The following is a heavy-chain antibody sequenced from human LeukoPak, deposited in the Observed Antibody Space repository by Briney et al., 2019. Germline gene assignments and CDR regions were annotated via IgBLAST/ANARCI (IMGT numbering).Heavy chain of an antibody. CDR1: GYTLTELS. CDR2: FDPEDGET. CDR3: ATQTQISLDILTGYGFDY. D-gene: IGHD3-9*01. V-gene: IGHV1-24*01. J-gene: IGHJ4*02. Sequence: ASVKVSCKVSGYTLTELSMHWVRQAPGKGLEWMGGFDPEDGETIYAQKFQGRVTMTEDTSTDTAYMELSSLRSEDTAVYYCATQTQISLDILTGYGFDYWGQGTLVTVSS.